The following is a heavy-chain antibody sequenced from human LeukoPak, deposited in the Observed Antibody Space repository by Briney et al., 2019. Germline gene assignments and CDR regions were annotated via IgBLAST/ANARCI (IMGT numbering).Heavy chain of an antibody. V-gene: IGHV4-39*01. CDR3: ARGFGESEYYYYGMDV. CDR1: GGSISSSIYY. D-gene: IGHD3-10*01. CDR2: NYYAGGT. J-gene: IGHJ6*02. Sequence: SETLSLTCTVSGGSISSSIYYWGWIRQPPGRGLDWIGTNYYAGGTYYNPSLKSRVTISVDTSKNQFSLRLSSVTAADTAVYYCARGFGESEYYYYGMDVWGQGTTVTVSS.